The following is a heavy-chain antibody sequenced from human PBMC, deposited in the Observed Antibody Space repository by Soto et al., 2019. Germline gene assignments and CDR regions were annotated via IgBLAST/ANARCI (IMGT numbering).Heavy chain of an antibody. Sequence: PWGSRRLSCEASGFTFSSYAMHWVRQGPGKGLEWVAVISYDGSNKYYADSVKGRFTISRDNSKNTLYLQMNSLRAEDTAVYYCASVGGGRCYVRSLGGMEVGGQGTKVTAS. CDR3: ASVGGGRCYVRSLGGMEV. V-gene: IGHV3-30-3*01. J-gene: IGHJ6*01. CDR2: ISYDGSNK. D-gene: IGHD2-15*01. CDR1: GFTFSSYA.